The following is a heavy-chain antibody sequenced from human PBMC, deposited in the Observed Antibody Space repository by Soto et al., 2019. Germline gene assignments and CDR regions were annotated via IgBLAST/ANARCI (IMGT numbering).Heavy chain of an antibody. CDR1: VYTFGSFT. J-gene: IGHJ4*02. CDR3: ARADYGVDDY. CDR2: ISPYNGNT. D-gene: IGHD3-16*01. Sequence: QLVQSGPEVKKPGASVKVSCKVPVYTFGSFTISWVRKAPGQGLEWMGWISPYNGNTKNTQKLQGRLTMTTDTSTSTAYMELRSLRSDDTAVYYCARADYGVDDYWGQGTLVTVSS. V-gene: IGHV1-18*01.